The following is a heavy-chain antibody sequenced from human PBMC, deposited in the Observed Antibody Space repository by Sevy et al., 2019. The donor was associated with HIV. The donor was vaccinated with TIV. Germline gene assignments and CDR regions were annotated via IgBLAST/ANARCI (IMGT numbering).Heavy chain of an antibody. CDR2: IWYDGSNK. J-gene: IGHJ4*02. CDR1: GFTFSSYG. CDR3: AREYYYGSGSFSSDY. V-gene: IGHV3-33*01. Sequence: GGSLRLSCAASGFTFSSYGMHWVRQAPGKGLEWVAVIWYDGSNKYYADSVKGLFTISRDNSKNTMYLQMNSLRAEDTAVYYCAREYYYGSGSFSSDYWGQGTLVTVSS. D-gene: IGHD3-10*01.